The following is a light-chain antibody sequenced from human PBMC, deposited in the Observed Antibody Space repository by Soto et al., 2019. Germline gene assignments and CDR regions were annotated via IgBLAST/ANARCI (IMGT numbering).Light chain of an antibody. V-gene: IGKV1-39*01. CDR2: ATS. CDR1: QTISFY. J-gene: IGKJ1*01. Sequence: IQMTQSPSSLSASVGDTVTITCRASQTISFYLNWYQQKPGRTPNLLIYATSSLQSGVPSRFDGSGSGTEFTLTISSLQPDDFATYYCQQSFSSPPWTFGQGTKVEIK. CDR3: QQSFSSPPWT.